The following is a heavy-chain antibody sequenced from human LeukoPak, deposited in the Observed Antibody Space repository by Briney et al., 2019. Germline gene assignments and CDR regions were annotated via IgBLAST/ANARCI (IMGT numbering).Heavy chain of an antibody. CDR1: GFTFSSYA. V-gene: IGHV3-23*01. D-gene: IGHD2-2*01. Sequence: GGSLRLSCAASGFTFSSYAMSWVRQAPGKGLEWVSAISGSGGSTYYADSVKGRFTISRDNSKDTLYLQMNSLRAEDTAVYYCAKDNYCSSTNCFFDYWGQGTLVTVSS. CDR3: AKDNYCSSTNCFFDY. CDR2: ISGSGGST. J-gene: IGHJ4*02.